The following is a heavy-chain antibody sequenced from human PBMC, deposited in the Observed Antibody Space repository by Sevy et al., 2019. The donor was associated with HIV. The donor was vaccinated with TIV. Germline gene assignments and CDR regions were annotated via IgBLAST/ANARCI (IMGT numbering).Heavy chain of an antibody. V-gene: IGHV3-64D*06. J-gene: IGHJ4*02. CDR1: GFTFSSYA. CDR2: ISSNGGGT. Sequence: GGSLRLSCSASGFTFSSYAMHWVRQAPGKGLEYVSAISSNGGGTYYADSVKGRFTISKDNSKNTLYLQMSSLRAEDTAVYYCVKDSAFNDFWSGYWVYWGQGTLVTVSS. CDR3: VKDSAFNDFWSGYWVY. D-gene: IGHD3-3*01.